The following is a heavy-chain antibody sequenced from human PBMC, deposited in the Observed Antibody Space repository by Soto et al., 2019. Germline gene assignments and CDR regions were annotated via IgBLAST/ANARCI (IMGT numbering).Heavy chain of an antibody. CDR3: ARQRVVVVTAIRSTDFDH. D-gene: IGHD2-21*02. CDR1: GGSISSSSYY. V-gene: IGHV4-39*01. CDR2: IYYSGST. Sequence: QLQLQESGPGLVKPSETLSLTCTVSGGSISSSSYYSGWIRQPPGKGLEWIGSIYYSGSTYYNPSLKSRVTMSVDTSKNHFSLKLSSVTAADSAVYYCARQRVVVVTAIRSTDFDHWGQGTLVTVSS. J-gene: IGHJ4*02.